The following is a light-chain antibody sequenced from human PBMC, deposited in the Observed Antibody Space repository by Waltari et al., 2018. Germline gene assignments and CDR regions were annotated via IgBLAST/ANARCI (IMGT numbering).Light chain of an antibody. Sequence: AIRITQSPSSLSASTGDRVTITCRASQGISTYLAWYQQKPGKAPKVLIYAASTLQSGVPSRFSGSGSGTDFTLTISCLQSEDFAIYYCLQYFDASRTFGQGTKLEIK. CDR2: AAS. V-gene: IGKV1-8*01. CDR3: LQYFDASRT. J-gene: IGKJ2*01. CDR1: QGISTY.